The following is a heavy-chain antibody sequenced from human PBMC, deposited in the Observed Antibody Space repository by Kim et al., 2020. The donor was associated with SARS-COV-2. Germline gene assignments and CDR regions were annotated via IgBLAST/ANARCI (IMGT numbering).Heavy chain of an antibody. CDR3: ASHSSSWSAFDI. J-gene: IGHJ3*02. CDR2: IYSGGST. CDR1: GFTVSSNY. Sequence: GGSLRLSCAASGFTVSSNYMSWVRQAPGKGLEWVSVIYSGGSTYYADSVKGRFTISRDNSKNTLYLQMNSLRAEDTAVYYCASHSSSWSAFDIWGQGTMVTVSS. D-gene: IGHD6-13*01. V-gene: IGHV3-66*01.